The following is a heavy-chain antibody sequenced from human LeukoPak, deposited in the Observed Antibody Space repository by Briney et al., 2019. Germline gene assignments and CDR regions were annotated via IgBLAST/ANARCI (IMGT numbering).Heavy chain of an antibody. V-gene: IGHV3-15*01. CDR3: TTDLVVVAVTGFDP. CDR2: IKSKTDGGTT. D-gene: IGHD2-15*01. Sequence: GGSLRLSCAASGFTFSNAWMSWVGQAPGKGREWGSRIKSKTDGGTTDYAAPVKGRFTISRDDSKNTLYLQMNSLKTEDTAVYYCTTDLVVVAVTGFDPWGQGTLVTVSS. CDR1: GFTFSNAW. J-gene: IGHJ5*02.